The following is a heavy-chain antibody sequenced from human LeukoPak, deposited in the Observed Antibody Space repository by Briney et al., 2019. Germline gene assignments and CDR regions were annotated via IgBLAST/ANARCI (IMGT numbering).Heavy chain of an antibody. CDR3: ARRGPGGELDY. J-gene: IGHJ4*02. CDR2: IKQDGSEK. V-gene: IGHV3-7*01. D-gene: IGHD3-16*01. CDR1: GFTFSSYW. Sequence: PGGSLRLSCAASGFTFSSYWMTWVRQAPGKGLEWVANIKQDGSEKYYVDSVKGRCTISRDNSKNTLYLQMNSLRAEDTAVYYCARRGPGGELDYWGQGTLVTVSS.